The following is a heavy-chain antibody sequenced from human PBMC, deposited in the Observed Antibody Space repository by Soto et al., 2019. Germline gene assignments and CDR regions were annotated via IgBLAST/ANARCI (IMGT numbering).Heavy chain of an antibody. CDR3: GRVVEGATRHTDPDS. CDR2: VYHNGGA. J-gene: IGHJ5*01. D-gene: IGHD2-21*01. V-gene: IGHV4-39*01. Sequence: QVHLQESGPGLVKPSETLSLTCTVSGVSIHNSHSFWAWIRQPPGKGLQIIPSVYHNGGAHYNSSLKSRVTLSVDTANNQVSLRMRSLTAADTAFYYCGRVVEGATRHTDPDSWGQGILVTVSS. CDR1: GVSIHNSHSF.